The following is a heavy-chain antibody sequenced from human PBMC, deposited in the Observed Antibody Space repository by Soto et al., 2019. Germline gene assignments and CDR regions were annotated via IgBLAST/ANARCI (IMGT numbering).Heavy chain of an antibody. J-gene: IGHJ6*03. CDR2: IKQDGSEK. CDR3: AREDSPAGTGYYYIDV. CDR1: GFTFSSYW. D-gene: IGHD6-19*01. V-gene: IGHV3-7*03. Sequence: GGSLRLSCAASGFTFSSYWMSWVRQAPGKGLEWVANIKQDGSEKYYVDSVKGRFTISRDNAKNSLYLQMNSLRAEDTAVYYCAREDSPAGTGYYYIDVWGKGTTVTVSS.